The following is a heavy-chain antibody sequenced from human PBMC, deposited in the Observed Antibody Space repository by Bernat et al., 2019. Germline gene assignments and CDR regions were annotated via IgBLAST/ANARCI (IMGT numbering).Heavy chain of an antibody. CDR1: GFTFSSYA. V-gene: IGHV3-30-3*01. CDR3: ARSQWLAQRIDY. D-gene: IGHD6-19*01. Sequence: QVQLVESGGGVVQPGRSLRLSCAASGFTFSSYAMHWVRQAPGKGLEWVAVISYDGSNKYYADSVKGRFTISRDNSKNTLYLQMNSLRAEDTAVYYCARSQWLAQRIDYWGQGTLVTVSS. CDR2: ISYDGSNK. J-gene: IGHJ4*02.